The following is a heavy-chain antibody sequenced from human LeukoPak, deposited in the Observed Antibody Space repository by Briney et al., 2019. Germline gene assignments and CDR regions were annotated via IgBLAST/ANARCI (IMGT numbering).Heavy chain of an antibody. CDR3: ARDKSSGSFYYYYYMDV. CDR2: ISGSGVST. Sequence: GGSLRLSCAASGFTFSNYGMSWVRQAPGKGLEWVSAISGSGVSTYYADSVKGRFTISRDNSKNTLYLQMNSLRAEDTAVYYCARDKSSGSFYYYYYMDVWGKGTTVTVSS. J-gene: IGHJ6*03. D-gene: IGHD6-19*01. CDR1: GFTFSNYG. V-gene: IGHV3-23*01.